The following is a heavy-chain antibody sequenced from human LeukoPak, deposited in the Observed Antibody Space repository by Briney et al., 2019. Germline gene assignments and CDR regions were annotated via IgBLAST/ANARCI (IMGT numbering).Heavy chain of an antibody. J-gene: IGHJ4*02. CDR3: ARGIYGGGGFDY. Sequence: ASVKVPCKATGGTFSSYAISCVRQAPGQGLEWMGGIIPIFGTANYAQKFQGRVTITADKSTSTAYMELSSLRSEDTAVYYCARGIYGGGGFDYWGQGTLVTVSS. CDR1: GGTFSSYA. CDR2: IIPIFGTA. V-gene: IGHV1-69*06. D-gene: IGHD4-23*01.